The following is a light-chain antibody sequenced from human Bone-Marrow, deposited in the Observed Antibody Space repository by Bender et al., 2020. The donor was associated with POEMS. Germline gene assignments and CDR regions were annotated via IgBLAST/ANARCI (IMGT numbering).Light chain of an antibody. J-gene: IGLJ3*02. CDR3: SSDTSSGTHWL. CDR2: DVS. CDR1: SSDVGAYNY. V-gene: IGLV2-14*03. Sequence: QSALIQPASVSGSPGQSITISCTGTSSDVGAYNYVSWYQQHPGKAPELMIFDVSNRPSGVSNRFSGSKSGITASLTISGLQAEDEADYYCSSDTSSGTHWLFGGGTKLTVL.